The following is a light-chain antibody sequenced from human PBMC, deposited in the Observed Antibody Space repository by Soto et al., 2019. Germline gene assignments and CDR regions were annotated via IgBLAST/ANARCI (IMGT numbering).Light chain of an antibody. CDR1: QSVLYSSDNKNY. CDR3: QQYVTTPLT. V-gene: IGKV4-1*01. J-gene: IGKJ4*01. Sequence: DIVMIQSPDSLAVSLGERATINCKSSQSVLYSSDNKNYLAWYQQKPGQSPKLLIYWASTRESGVPDRFSGSGSGTDFTLTISSLQAEDVAVYYCQQYVTTPLTFGGGTKVEIK. CDR2: WAS.